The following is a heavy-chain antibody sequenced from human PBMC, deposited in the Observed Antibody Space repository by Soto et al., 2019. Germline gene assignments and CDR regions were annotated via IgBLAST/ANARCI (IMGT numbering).Heavy chain of an antibody. CDR2: ITWSSATI. V-gene: IGHV3-9*01. D-gene: IGHD3-9*01. Sequence: GGSLRLSCAASGFTFDNYAMNWVRQAPGKGLEWVSGITWSSATIGYADSVKGRFTISRDNAKNCLYLQMNSLRPEDTALYYCAKDPILTTPPSFDPWGQGTLVTVSS. CDR1: GFTFDNYA. CDR3: AKDPILTTPPSFDP. J-gene: IGHJ5*02.